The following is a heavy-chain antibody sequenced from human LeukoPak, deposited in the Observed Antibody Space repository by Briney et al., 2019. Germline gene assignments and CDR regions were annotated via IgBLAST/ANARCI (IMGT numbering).Heavy chain of an antibody. CDR2: INHSGST. D-gene: IGHD6-13*01. Sequence: SETLSLTCAVYGGSFSGYYWSWIRQPPGKGLEWIGEINHSGSTNYNPSLKSRVTISVDTSKNQFSLKLSSVTAADTAVYYCARTWARTSIAAAGTPAYWGQGTLVTVSS. CDR3: ARTWARTSIAAAGTPAY. J-gene: IGHJ4*02. CDR1: GGSFSGYY. V-gene: IGHV4-34*01.